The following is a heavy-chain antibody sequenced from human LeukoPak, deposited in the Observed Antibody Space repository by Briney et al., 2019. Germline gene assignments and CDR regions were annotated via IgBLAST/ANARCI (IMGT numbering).Heavy chain of an antibody. D-gene: IGHD3-22*01. J-gene: IGHJ4*02. V-gene: IGHV3-23*01. CDR2: ISGSGAST. Sequence: PGGSLRLSCAASGFTFSNFAVSWVRQAPGQGLEGVSTISGSGASTYYPDSVKGRFTISRDNSKNTLFLQMNSLGAEDTAVYFCAKTDYYDSSGYVHFDFWGQGTLVAVSS. CDR3: AKTDYYDSSGYVHFDF. CDR1: GFTFSNFA.